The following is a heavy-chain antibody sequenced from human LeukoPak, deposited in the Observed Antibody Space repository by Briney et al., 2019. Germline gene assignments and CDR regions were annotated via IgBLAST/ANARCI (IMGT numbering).Heavy chain of an antibody. CDR3: ARVAGSCYDY. V-gene: IGHV4-34*01. Sequence: SETLSLTCAVYGGSFSGYYWSWIRQPPGKGLEWIGEINHSGSTNYNPSLKSRVTISVDTSKKQFSLKLSSVTAADTAVYYCARVAGSCYDYWGQGTLVTVSS. CDR2: INHSGST. J-gene: IGHJ4*02. CDR1: GGSFSGYY. D-gene: IGHD2-15*01.